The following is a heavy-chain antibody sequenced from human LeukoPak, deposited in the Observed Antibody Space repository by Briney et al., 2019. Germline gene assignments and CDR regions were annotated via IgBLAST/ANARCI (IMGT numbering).Heavy chain of an antibody. V-gene: IGHV1-46*01. CDR1: GYTFTSYG. CDR3: ARVAGIGLLWFGETPKDWFDP. J-gene: IGHJ5*02. CDR2: INPSGGST. Sequence: EASVKVSCKASGYTFTSYGISWVRQAPGQGLEWMGIINPSGGSTSYAQKFQGRVTMTRDTSTSTVYMELSSLRSEDTAVYYCARVAGIGLLWFGETPKDWFDPWGQGTLVTVSS. D-gene: IGHD3-10*01.